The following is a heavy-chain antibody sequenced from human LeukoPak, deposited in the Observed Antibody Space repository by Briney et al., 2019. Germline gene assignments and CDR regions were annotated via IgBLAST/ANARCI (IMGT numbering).Heavy chain of an antibody. J-gene: IGHJ5*02. CDR1: GYTFTGYY. CDR3: ARDRAIWFGEFSRASRFDP. Sequence: ASVKVSCKASGYTFTGYYMNWVRQAPGQGLEWMGWINPNSGGTNYAQKFQGRVTMTRDTSISTAYMELSRLRSDDTAVYYCARDRAIWFGEFSRASRFDPWGQGTLVTVSS. CDR2: INPNSGGT. V-gene: IGHV1-2*02. D-gene: IGHD3-10*01.